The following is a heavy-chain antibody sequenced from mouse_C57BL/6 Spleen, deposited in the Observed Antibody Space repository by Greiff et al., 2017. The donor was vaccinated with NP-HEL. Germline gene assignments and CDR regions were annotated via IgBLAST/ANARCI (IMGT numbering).Heavy chain of an antibody. J-gene: IGHJ3*01. CDR3: ARRNYYGSSSPAWFAY. D-gene: IGHD1-1*01. CDR2: IHPNSGST. Sequence: VQLQQSGAELVKPGASVKLSCKASGYTFTSYWMHWVKQRPGQGLEWIGMIHPNSGSTNYNEKFKSKATLTVDKSSSTAYMQLSSLTSEDSAVYYCARRNYYGSSSPAWFAYWGQGTLVTVSA. CDR1: GYTFTSYW. V-gene: IGHV1-64*01.